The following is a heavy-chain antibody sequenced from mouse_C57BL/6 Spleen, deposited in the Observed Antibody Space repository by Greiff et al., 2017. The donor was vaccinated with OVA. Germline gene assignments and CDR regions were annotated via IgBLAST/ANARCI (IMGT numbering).Heavy chain of an antibody. CDR2: IYWDDDK. D-gene: IGHD2-4*01. Sequence: QVTLKECGPGILQSSQTLSLTCSFSGFSLSTSGMGVSWIRQPSGKGLEWLAHIYWDDDKRYNPSLKSRLTISKDTSRNQVFLKITSVDTADTATYYCARERGRYDYDGAFDVWGTGTTVTVSS. J-gene: IGHJ1*03. CDR3: ARERGRYDYDGAFDV. CDR1: GFSLSTSGMG. V-gene: IGHV8-12*01.